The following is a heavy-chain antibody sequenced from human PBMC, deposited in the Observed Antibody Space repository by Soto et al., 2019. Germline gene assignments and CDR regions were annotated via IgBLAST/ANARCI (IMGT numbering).Heavy chain of an antibody. J-gene: IGHJ6*03. CDR2: ISYDGSNK. CDR1: GFTFSSYG. V-gene: IGHV3-30*18. CDR3: AKDRRDSSGWLYYYMDV. D-gene: IGHD6-19*01. Sequence: GGSLRLSCAASGFTFSSYGMHWVRQAPGKGLEWVAVISYDGSNKYYADSVKGRFTISRDNSKNTLYLQMNSLRAEDTAVDDCAKDRRDSSGWLYYYMDVWGKGTTVTVSS.